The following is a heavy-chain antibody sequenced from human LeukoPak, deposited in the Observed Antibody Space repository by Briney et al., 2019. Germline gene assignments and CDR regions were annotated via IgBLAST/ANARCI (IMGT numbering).Heavy chain of an antibody. V-gene: IGHV1-8*01. J-gene: IGHJ4*02. Sequence: EASVKVSCKASGYTFTSYDINWARQATGQGLEWMGWMNPNSGNTGYAQKFQGRVTMTRNTSISTAYMELSSLRSEDTAVYYCARVIVGATYYYFDYWGQGTLVTVSS. CDR3: ARVIVGATYYYFDY. D-gene: IGHD1-26*01. CDR1: GYTFTSYD. CDR2: MNPNSGNT.